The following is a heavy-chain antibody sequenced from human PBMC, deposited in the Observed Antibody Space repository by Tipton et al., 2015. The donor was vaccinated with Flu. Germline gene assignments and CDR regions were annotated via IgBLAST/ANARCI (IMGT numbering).Heavy chain of an antibody. CDR2: IYYSGST. D-gene: IGHD2-2*01. V-gene: IGHV4-31*03. CDR1: GGSISSGGYY. CDR3: ARLRGGYCTSTSCYYCYGMDV. Sequence: TLSLTCTVSGGSISSGGYYWSWIRQHPGKGLEWIGYIYYSGSTYYNPSLKSRVSISVDTSKNQFSLNLSSVTAADTAVYYCARLRGGYCTSTSCYYCYGMDVWGQGTSVTVSS. J-gene: IGHJ6*02.